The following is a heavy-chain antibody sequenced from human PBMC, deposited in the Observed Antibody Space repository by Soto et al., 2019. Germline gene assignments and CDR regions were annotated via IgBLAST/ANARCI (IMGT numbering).Heavy chain of an antibody. V-gene: IGHV3-21*06. CDR3: ARRAVTTYHFFDY. CDR2: IHRASTYI. J-gene: IGHJ4*02. CDR1: GFTFSSFD. D-gene: IGHD4-17*01. Sequence: EVQLVVSGGGLVKPGGSLRLSCATSGFTFSSFDMDWVRQAPGKGLEWVSSIHRASTYIYYADSVRGRFTISRDNAKSSLYLQMNSLTVEDTAVYYCARRAVTTYHFFDYWGQGALVTVSS.